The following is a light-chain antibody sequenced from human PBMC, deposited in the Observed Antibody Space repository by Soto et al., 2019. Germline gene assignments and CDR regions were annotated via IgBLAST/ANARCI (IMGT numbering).Light chain of an antibody. J-gene: IGLJ1*01. CDR2: ENN. CDR1: SSNIGAGYE. V-gene: IGLV1-40*01. Sequence: QSVLTQPPSVSEAPGQRVTISCTGSSSNIGAGYEAHWYQQVPGTAAKLLIYENNNRPSGVPDRFSGSKSGTSASLAITGLQAEDVAEYYCQSYDSSLSGYVFGTGTKLTVL. CDR3: QSYDSSLSGYV.